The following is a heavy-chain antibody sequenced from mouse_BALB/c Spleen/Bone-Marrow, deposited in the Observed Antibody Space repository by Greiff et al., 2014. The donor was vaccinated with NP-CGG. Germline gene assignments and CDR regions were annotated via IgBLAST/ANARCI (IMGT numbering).Heavy chain of an antibody. CDR2: ISDGGSYT. Sequence: EVKLMESGGGLVKPGGSLKLSCAASGSTFSDYYMYWVRQTPEKRLEWVATISDGGSYTYYPDSVKGRFTISRDNAKNNLYLQMSSLKSEDTAMYYCARDALYRYDGGYAMDYWGQGTSVTVSS. J-gene: IGHJ4*01. D-gene: IGHD2-14*01. V-gene: IGHV5-4*02. CDR3: ARDALYRYDGGYAMDY. CDR1: GSTFSDYY.